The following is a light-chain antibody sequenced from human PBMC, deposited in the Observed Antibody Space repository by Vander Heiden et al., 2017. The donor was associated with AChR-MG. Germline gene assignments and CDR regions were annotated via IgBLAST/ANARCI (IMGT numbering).Light chain of an antibody. CDR1: VLPKQY. J-gene: IGLJ3*02. CDR2: KDS. Sequence: YELTQPPSVSVSPGQMARITCSGDVLPKQYAYWYQQKPGKAPVLVIYKDSERPSGIPERFSGSSSGTTVTLTISGVQAEDEADYYCQSADSSGTYKVFGGGTKLTVL. CDR3: QSADSSGTYKV. V-gene: IGLV3-25*03.